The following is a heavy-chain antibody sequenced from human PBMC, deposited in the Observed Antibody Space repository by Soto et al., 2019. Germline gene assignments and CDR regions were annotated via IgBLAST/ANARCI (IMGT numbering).Heavy chain of an antibody. Sequence: GGSLRLSCVGTGMNFDDFAMNWVRQAPGKGLEWVSGITWNSRVLAYADSVKGRLTISRDNARTSLYLQMDSLRGEDTALYYCAKGRYDFWSPYYFDSWGQGTLGTVSS. V-gene: IGHV3-9*01. CDR2: ITWNSRVL. J-gene: IGHJ4*02. CDR3: AKGRYDFWSPYYFDS. CDR1: GMNFDDFA. D-gene: IGHD3-3*01.